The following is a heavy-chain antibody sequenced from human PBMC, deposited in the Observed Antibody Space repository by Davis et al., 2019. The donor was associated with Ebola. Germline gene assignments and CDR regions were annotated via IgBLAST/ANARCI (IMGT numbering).Heavy chain of an antibody. CDR3: TRGGPTSDDY. D-gene: IGHD2-2*01. V-gene: IGHV3-73*01. CDR2: IRSKANSYAT. CDR1: GFTFSGSA. Sequence: GESLKISCAASGFTFSGSAMHWVRQASGKGLEWVGRIRSKANSYATAYAASVKGRFTISRDDSKNTAYLQMNSLKTEDTAVYYCTRGGPTSDDYWGQGTLATVSS. J-gene: IGHJ4*02.